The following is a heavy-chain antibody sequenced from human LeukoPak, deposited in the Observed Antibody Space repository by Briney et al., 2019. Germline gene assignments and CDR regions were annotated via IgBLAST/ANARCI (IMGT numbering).Heavy chain of an antibody. CDR2: IYSAGNT. D-gene: IGHD1-7*01. V-gene: IGHV3-66*01. Sequence: GGSLRLSCAASGFTVSTNYMSWVRQAPGKGLEWLSVIYSAGNTYYADSVKDRFTISRDNSKNTLYLQMNSLRAEDTAVYYCARTENYSGAFDYWGQGTLVTVSS. CDR1: GFTVSTNY. J-gene: IGHJ4*02. CDR3: ARTENYSGAFDY.